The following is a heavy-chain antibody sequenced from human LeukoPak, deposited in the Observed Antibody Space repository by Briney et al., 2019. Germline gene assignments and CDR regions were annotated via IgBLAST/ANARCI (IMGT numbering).Heavy chain of an antibody. Sequence: KPGGSLRLSCAASGFTFSSYSMNWVRQAPGKGLEWVLSIISGGNYIYYADSVKGRFTISRDNAKNSLYLQMNSLRAEETAVYYCARAGILVAGTDWYFDLWGRGTLVTVSS. J-gene: IGHJ2*01. CDR1: GFTFSSYS. V-gene: IGHV3-21*01. CDR2: IISGGNYI. D-gene: IGHD6-19*01. CDR3: ARAGILVAGTDWYFDL.